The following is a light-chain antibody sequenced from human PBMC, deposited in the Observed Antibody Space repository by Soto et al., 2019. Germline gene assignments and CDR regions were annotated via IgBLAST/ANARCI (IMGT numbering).Light chain of an antibody. CDR2: DAS. CDR1: QIVSSTY. J-gene: IGKJ1*01. Sequence: VLTQSPGPLSLSPGESATLSCRASQIVSSTYLAWYQQEPGQAPRLLIYDASSRATDIPDRFSGSGSGTEFTLTISGLEPEDFAVYYCQHYGNSLWTFGQGTRVIFK. V-gene: IGKV3-20*01. CDR3: QHYGNSLWT.